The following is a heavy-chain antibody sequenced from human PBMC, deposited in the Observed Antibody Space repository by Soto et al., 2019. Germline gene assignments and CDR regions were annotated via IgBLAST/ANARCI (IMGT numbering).Heavy chain of an antibody. CDR1: GYTFTSYY. CDR2: INPSGGST. J-gene: IGHJ4*02. Sequence: QVQLVQSGAEVKKPGASVKVSCKASGYTFTSYYMHWVRQAPGQGLEWMGIINPSGGSTSYTQKFQGRVTMTRDTSTSTVYMELSSLRSEDTAVYYCARSIPGATLGYWGQGTLVTVSS. V-gene: IGHV1-46*03. D-gene: IGHD1-26*01. CDR3: ARSIPGATLGY.